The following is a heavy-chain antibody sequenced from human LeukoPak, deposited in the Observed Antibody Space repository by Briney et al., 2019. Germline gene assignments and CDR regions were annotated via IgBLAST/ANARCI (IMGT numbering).Heavy chain of an antibody. D-gene: IGHD3-22*01. J-gene: IGHJ3*02. CDR1: GYTLTELS. V-gene: IGHV1-24*01. CDR2: FDPEDGET. CDR3: ANYYDNKLSAFDI. Sequence: GGPVQISCKLSGYTLTELSMHWVRQAPGKGLEWVRGFDPEDGETIYAQTFQGRVTMTEDTSTATAYMELSSLRSEDTAVYYCANYYDNKLSAFDIWGQGTMVTVSS.